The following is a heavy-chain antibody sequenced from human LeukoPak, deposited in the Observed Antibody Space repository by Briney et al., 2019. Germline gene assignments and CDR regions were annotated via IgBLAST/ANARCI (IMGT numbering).Heavy chain of an antibody. V-gene: IGHV3-30-3*01. CDR3: ARDGLDSSGWSWQGY. D-gene: IGHD6-19*01. CDR2: ISYDGSNK. Sequence: GRSLRLSCAASGFTFSSYAMHWARQAPGKGLEWVAVISYDGSNKYYADSVKGRFTISRDNSKNTLYLQMNSLRAEDTAVYYCARDGLDSSGWSWQGYWGQGTLVTVSS. CDR1: GFTFSSYA. J-gene: IGHJ4*02.